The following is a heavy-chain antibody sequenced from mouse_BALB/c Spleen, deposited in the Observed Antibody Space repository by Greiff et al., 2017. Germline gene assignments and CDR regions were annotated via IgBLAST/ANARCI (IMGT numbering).Heavy chain of an antibody. D-gene: IGHD2-4*01. CDR1: GFNIKDTY. V-gene: IGHV14-3*02. CDR2: IDPANGNT. J-gene: IGHJ3*01. Sequence: EVQLQQSGAELVKPGASVKLSCTASGFNIKDTYMHWVKQRPEQGLEWIGRIDPANGNTKYDPKFQGKATITADTSSNTAYLQLSSLTSEDSAVYYCTRLRFSDYAWFAYWGQGTLVTVSA. CDR3: TRLRFSDYAWFAY.